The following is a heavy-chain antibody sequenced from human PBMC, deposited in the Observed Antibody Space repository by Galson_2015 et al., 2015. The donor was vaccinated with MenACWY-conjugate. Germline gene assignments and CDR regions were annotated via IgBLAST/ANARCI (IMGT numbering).Heavy chain of an antibody. D-gene: IGHD5-18*01. CDR3: ARVGTWIHQYFYYMDV. CDR2: ISKSGSPL. V-gene: IGHV3-48*03. Sequence: SLRLSCAASGFTFTGYEFNWVRQAPGKGLEWLSYISKSGSPLYYADSVKGRFTLSRDNIKKSLFLEMNSLRAGDTGVYYCARVGTWIHQYFYYMDVWGKGTTVTVSS. CDR1: GFTFTGYE. J-gene: IGHJ6*03.